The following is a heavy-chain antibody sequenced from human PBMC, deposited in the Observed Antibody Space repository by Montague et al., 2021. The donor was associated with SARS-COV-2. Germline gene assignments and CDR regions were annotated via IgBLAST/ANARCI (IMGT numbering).Heavy chain of an antibody. V-gene: IGHV2-70*11. D-gene: IGHD3-9*01. CDR3: ARGYYDILTGYLDAFDI. Sequence: PALVTPTPTLTLTCTFSGFSLSTGGMCVSWIRQPPGKALEWLARIYWDDDKYYSTSLKTRLTISKDASKNQVVLTMTNMDPVDTATYYCARGYYDILTGYLDAFDIWGQGTMVTVSS. CDR1: GFSLSTGGMC. CDR2: IYWDDDK. J-gene: IGHJ3*02.